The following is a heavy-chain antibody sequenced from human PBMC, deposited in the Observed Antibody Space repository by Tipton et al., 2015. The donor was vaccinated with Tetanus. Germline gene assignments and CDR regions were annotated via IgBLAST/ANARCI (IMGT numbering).Heavy chain of an antibody. CDR3: ATQADNWFDP. Sequence: TLSLTCTVSGGSMSSSDYYWDWIRQPPGKGLEWIGSAYYSGSTYYNPSLESRVTISIDTSKRQISMKLTSVTAADTAVYYCATQADNWFDPWGQGILVTVSS. V-gene: IGHV4-39*01. CDR2: AYYSGST. CDR1: GGSMSSSDYY. J-gene: IGHJ5*02.